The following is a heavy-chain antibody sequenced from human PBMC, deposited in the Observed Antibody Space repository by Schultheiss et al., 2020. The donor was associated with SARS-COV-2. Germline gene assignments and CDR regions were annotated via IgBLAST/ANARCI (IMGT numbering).Heavy chain of an antibody. V-gene: IGHV3-7*01. CDR2: IKQDGSEK. J-gene: IGHJ4*02. D-gene: IGHD3-10*01. Sequence: GGSLRLSCAASGFTFSDYYMSWIRQAPGKGLEWVANIKQDGSEKYYVDSVKGRFTISRDNAKNSLYLQMNSLRAEDTAVYYCTARLLWFGEPVDYWGQGTLVTVSS. CDR3: TARLLWFGEPVDY. CDR1: GFTFSDYY.